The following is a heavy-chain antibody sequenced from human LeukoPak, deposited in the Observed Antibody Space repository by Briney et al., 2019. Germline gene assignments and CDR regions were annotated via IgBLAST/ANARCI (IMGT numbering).Heavy chain of an antibody. J-gene: IGHJ4*02. V-gene: IGHV3-30*03. CDR1: GFTFSSYG. CDR2: ISYDGSNK. CDR3: VSTKCDY. Sequence: GRSQRLSCAASGFTFSSYGMHWVRQAPGGGLEWVAVISYDGSNKYYADSVKGRFTIPRDNSKNTLYLQMNSLRAEDTAVYYCVSTKCDYWGQGTLVIVSS.